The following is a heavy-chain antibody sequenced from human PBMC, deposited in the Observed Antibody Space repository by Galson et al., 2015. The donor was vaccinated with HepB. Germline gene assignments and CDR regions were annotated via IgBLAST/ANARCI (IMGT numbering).Heavy chain of an antibody. CDR1: GFTFSSSG. D-gene: IGHD3-3*01. CDR2: IWYDGSSK. Sequence: SLRLSCAASGFTFSSSGMHWVRQAPGKGLEWVAVIWYDGSSKYYADSVKGRFTISRDNSKYTLYLQMNSLRAEDTAIYYCATLWSGSYTPFDYWGQGTLVTVSS. CDR3: ATLWSGSYTPFDY. V-gene: IGHV3-33*01. J-gene: IGHJ4*02.